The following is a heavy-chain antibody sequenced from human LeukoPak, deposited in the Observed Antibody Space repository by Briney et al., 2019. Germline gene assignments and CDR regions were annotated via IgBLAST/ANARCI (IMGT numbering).Heavy chain of an antibody. CDR3: AKGRLLWFGELSPSDY. V-gene: IGHV3-48*01. CDR1: GFTFSTYS. Sequence: QTGGSLRLSCAASGFTFSTYSMNWVRQAPGKGLEWVSYITSSSSTMFYADSVKGRFTISRDNSKNTLYLQMNSLRAEDTAVYYCAKGRLLWFGELSPSDYWGQGTLVTVSS. D-gene: IGHD3-10*01. J-gene: IGHJ4*02. CDR2: ITSSSSTM.